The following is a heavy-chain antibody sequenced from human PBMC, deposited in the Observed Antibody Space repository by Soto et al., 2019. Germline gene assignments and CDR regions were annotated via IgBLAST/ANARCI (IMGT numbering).Heavy chain of an antibody. Sequence: PGGSLRLSCAASGFTFSTYSMNWVRQAPGKGLEWVSSISGSGNYTHYADFLRGRFTISRDNAKTSLYLQMNSLRAEDTAVYYCAREGINNYNEYYFDSWGQGTLLTVSS. J-gene: IGHJ4*02. CDR2: ISGSGNYT. D-gene: IGHD4-4*01. CDR1: GFTFSTYS. V-gene: IGHV3-21*01. CDR3: AREGINNYNEYYFDS.